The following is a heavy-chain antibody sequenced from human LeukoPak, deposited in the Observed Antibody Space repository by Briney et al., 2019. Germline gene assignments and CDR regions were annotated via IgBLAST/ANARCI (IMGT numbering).Heavy chain of an antibody. J-gene: IGHJ5*02. CDR3: VRTPRGYPNWFDP. CDR1: GYSFTSYW. CDR2: IYPGDSDS. V-gene: IGHV5-51*01. D-gene: IGHD6-25*01. Sequence: GESLKISCQGSGYSFTSYWIGLVRQMPGKGLEWMGIIYPGDSDSRYSPSFQGQVTISADKSISTAYLQWSSLKASDTAIYYCVRTPRGYPNWFDPWGQGTLVTVSS.